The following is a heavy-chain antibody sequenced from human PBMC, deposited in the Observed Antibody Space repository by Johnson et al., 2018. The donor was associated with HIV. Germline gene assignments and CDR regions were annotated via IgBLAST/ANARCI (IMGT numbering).Heavy chain of an antibody. CDR3: AKDRDSSSFHDAFNI. Sequence: QVQLVESGGGVVRPGGSLRLSCAASGFTFDDYGMSWVRQAPGKGLEWVSLIYGGGNTYYADSVTGRLTISRDDSKNTLYLQMHSLSAEDPAVYYWAKDRDSSSFHDAFNIWGQGTMVTVSS. D-gene: IGHD6-6*01. J-gene: IGHJ3*02. CDR2: IYGGGNT. CDR1: GFTFDDYG. V-gene: IGHV3-NL1*01.